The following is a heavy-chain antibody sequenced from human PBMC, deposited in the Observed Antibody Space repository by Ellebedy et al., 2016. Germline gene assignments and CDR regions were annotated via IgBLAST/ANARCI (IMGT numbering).Heavy chain of an antibody. V-gene: IGHV3-23*01. CDR1: GFTFSSYS. J-gene: IGHJ4*02. Sequence: GGSLRLSXVVSGFTFSSYSMNWVRQAPGKGLEWAATVTPTDEVTYYADSVMGRFSISRDNSKSMVFLQMNNLRAEDTAFYFCAKGRTALTLTGYQPIHYFDSWGQGALVTVSS. CDR3: AKGRTALTLTGYQPIHYFDS. CDR2: VTPTDEVT. D-gene: IGHD3-9*01.